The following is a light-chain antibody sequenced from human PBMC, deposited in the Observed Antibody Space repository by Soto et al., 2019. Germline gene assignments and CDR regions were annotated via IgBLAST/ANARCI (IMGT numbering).Light chain of an antibody. J-gene: IGKJ1*01. CDR2: DAS. CDR1: QSVSNY. V-gene: IGKV3-11*01. CDR3: QQRSNWPWT. Sequence: EIVLAQFPATLSMSPGERATLFCRASQSVSNYLVWYQQKPGQAPRLLIYDASTRATGIPARFSGSGSGTDFTLTISSLEPEDFAVYYCQQRSNWPWTFGQGTKVEFK.